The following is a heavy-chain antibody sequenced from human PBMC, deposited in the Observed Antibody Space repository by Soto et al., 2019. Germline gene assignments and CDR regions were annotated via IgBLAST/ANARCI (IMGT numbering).Heavy chain of an antibody. Sequence: HVQLVQSGAEVKKPGSSVKVSCKASGGTFSSYAISWVRQAPGQGLEWMGGIIPISGTANYAQKFQGRVTITADDSTSTAYMALSSLRSEDTAVYYCARSQGSSTSLEIYYYYYYGMDVWGQGTTVTVSS. J-gene: IGHJ6*02. CDR1: GGTFSSYA. CDR2: IIPISGTA. V-gene: IGHV1-69*01. CDR3: ARSQGSSTSLEIYYYYYYGMDV. D-gene: IGHD2-2*01.